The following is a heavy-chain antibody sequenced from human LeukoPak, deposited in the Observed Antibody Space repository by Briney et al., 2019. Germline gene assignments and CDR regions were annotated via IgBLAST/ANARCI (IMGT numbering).Heavy chain of an antibody. D-gene: IGHD6-13*01. V-gene: IGHV6-1*01. CDR3: GRDIGAAIGH. Sequence: SQTLSLTCAISGDSVTSYSAGWNWIRQSPSRGLEWLGRTYYRSKWYNEYALSVRSRITISPDTSKNQVSLQLNSVTPDDTAFYYCGRDIGAAIGHWGQGTLVTVSS. CDR1: GDSVTSYSAG. J-gene: IGHJ4*02. CDR2: TYYRSKWYN.